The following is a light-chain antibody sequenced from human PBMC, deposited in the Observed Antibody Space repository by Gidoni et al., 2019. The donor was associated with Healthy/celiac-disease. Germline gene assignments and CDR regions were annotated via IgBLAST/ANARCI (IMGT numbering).Light chain of an antibody. CDR2: GAS. Sequence: EIVLTQSPGTLSLSPGERATLSCRASQSVSSSYLAWYQQKPGQAPRLLLYGASSRATGIPDRFSGSGSVTDFTLTISRLEPEDFAVYYCQQYGSSPTWTFGQGTKVEIK. CDR3: QQYGSSPTWT. V-gene: IGKV3-20*01. J-gene: IGKJ1*01. CDR1: QSVSSSY.